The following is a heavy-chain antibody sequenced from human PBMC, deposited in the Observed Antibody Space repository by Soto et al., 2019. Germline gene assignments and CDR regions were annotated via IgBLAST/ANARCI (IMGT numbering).Heavy chain of an antibody. CDR3: ARGNHCTNGVCYPYYYYYGMDV. D-gene: IGHD2-8*01. J-gene: IGHJ6*02. CDR1: GYSFTSYW. CDR2: IYPGDSDT. V-gene: IGHV5-51*01. Sequence: PGESLKISCKGSGYSFTSYWIGWVRQMPGKGLEWMGIIYPGDSDTRYSPSFQGQVTISADKSISTAYLQWSSLKASDTATYYCARGNHCTNGVCYPYYYYYGMDVWGQGTTVTVSS.